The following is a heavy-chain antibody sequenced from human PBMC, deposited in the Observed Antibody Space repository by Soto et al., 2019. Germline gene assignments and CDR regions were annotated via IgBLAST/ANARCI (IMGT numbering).Heavy chain of an antibody. CDR1: GGSFSGYY. V-gene: IGHV4-34*01. CDR3: ARGRCSTASCYRAKDDYYGMEV. J-gene: IGHJ6*02. D-gene: IGHD2-2*01. Sequence: SSETLSLTCAVYGGSFSGYYWSWIRQSPGKGLEWIGEINHSGSTNYNPSLKSRVTISVDTSKNQFSLRLGSVTAADTAVYYCARGRCSTASCYRAKDDYYGMEVWGQGTTVIVSS. CDR2: INHSGST.